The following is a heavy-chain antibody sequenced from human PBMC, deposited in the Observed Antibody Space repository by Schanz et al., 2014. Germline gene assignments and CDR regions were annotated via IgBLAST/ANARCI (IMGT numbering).Heavy chain of an antibody. CDR2: INSVGSNT. D-gene: IGHD3-22*01. CDR3: AKDISDTSGKDDY. J-gene: IGHJ4*02. V-gene: IGHV3-74*01. CDR1: GFTFSSHW. Sequence: EVQLLESGGGLVQPGGSLRLSCAASGFTFSSHWMHWVRQDPGKGLVWVARINSVGSNTDYADSVTGRFTISRDNAKNTLYLQMNTLRAEDTAVYYCAKDISDTSGKDDYWGQGTLVTVSS.